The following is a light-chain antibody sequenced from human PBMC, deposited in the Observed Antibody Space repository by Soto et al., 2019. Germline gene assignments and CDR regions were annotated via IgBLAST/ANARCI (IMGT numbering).Light chain of an antibody. Sequence: EIVMTQSTATLSVSPGERATLSCRASQSVNNNLAWYQQKPSQAPRLLIYGASARATGIPARFSGSGSGTEFTRTIRSLQSEDFAVYYCQPYNNWPLTFGGGTKVEIK. CDR2: GAS. CDR1: QSVNNN. V-gene: IGKV3-15*01. CDR3: QPYNNWPLT. J-gene: IGKJ4*01.